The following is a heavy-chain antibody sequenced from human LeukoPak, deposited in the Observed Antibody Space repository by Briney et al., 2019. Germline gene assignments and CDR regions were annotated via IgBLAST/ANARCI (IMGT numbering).Heavy chain of an antibody. CDR2: IYYSGST. CDR3: ARDFGSGGKADY. J-gene: IGHJ4*02. CDR1: GGSISSYY. D-gene: IGHD4-23*01. Sequence: SETLSLTCTVSGGSISSYYWSWIRQPPGKGLEWIGYIYYSGSTNYNPSLKSRVTISVDTSKNQFSLKLSSVTAADTAVYYCARDFGSGGKADYWGQGTLVTVSS. V-gene: IGHV4-59*01.